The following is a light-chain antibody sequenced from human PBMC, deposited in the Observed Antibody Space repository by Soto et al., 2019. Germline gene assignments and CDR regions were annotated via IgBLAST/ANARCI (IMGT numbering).Light chain of an antibody. CDR2: KAS. J-gene: IGKJ1*01. V-gene: IGKV1-5*03. CDR3: QHYNSYSEA. CDR1: QTISSW. Sequence: DIQMTQSHSTLSASVGDRLTISCRASQTISSWLAWYQQKPGKXPKXXIYKASTLKSGVPSRFSGSGSGTEVTITISSLQPDDFATYDCQHYNSYSEAFGQGTKVDI.